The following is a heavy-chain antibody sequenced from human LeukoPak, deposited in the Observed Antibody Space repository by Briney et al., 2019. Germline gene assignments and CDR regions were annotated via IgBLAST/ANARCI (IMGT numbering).Heavy chain of an antibody. D-gene: IGHD3-9*01. J-gene: IGHJ4*02. CDR3: ARDLDWILFDY. CDR1: GFTFSTYW. CDR2: IRPEGTTT. V-gene: IGHV3-74*03. Sequence: GGSLRLSCAASGFTFSTYWMHWVRQAPGKGLVWVARIRPEGTTTAYADSVKGRFTISRDNAEKTLFLQMNSLSAEDTAVYYCARDLDWILFDYWGQGTLVTVSS.